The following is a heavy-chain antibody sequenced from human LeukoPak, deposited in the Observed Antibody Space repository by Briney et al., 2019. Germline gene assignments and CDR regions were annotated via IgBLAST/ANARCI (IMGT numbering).Heavy chain of an antibody. V-gene: IGHV4-4*09. D-gene: IGHD2-15*01. J-gene: IGHJ4*02. CDR3: ARDAGGVVAY. CDR1: GGSIRSYY. CDR2: IYTSGST. Sequence: SETLSLTCTVSGGSIRSYYWSWIRQPPGKGLEWIGYIYTSGSTNYNPSLKSRVTISVDTSKNQFSLKLSSVTAADTAVYYCARDAGGVVAYWGQGTLVTVSS.